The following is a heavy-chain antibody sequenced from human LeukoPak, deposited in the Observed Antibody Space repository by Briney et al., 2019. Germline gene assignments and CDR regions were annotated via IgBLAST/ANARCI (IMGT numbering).Heavy chain of an antibody. CDR3: ARVGYSSGWLLFDY. Sequence: GASVKVSCKASGYTFTSYDIHWVRQATGQGLERMGRMNPNRGDTDYAQKFQGRVTMTRDTSISTAYMELSSLRSEDTAVYYCARVGYSSGWLLFDYWGQGTLVTVSS. D-gene: IGHD6-19*01. V-gene: IGHV1-8*01. J-gene: IGHJ4*02. CDR1: GYTFTSYD. CDR2: MNPNRGDT.